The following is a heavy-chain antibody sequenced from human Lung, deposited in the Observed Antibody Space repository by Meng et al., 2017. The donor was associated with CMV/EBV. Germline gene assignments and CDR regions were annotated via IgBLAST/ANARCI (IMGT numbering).Heavy chain of an antibody. D-gene: IGHD1-7*01. Sequence: QVQRVQSGAEVKKPXXXXXVXGKXSGGTFSSYAISWGRQAPGQGLEWMGGIIPIFGTANYAQKFQGRVTITADESTSTAYMELSSLRSEDTAVYYCARGHNWNYAGRNWFDPWGQGTLFTVSS. CDR1: GGTFSSYA. CDR2: IIPIFGTA. V-gene: IGHV1-69*12. CDR3: ARGHNWNYAGRNWFDP. J-gene: IGHJ5*02.